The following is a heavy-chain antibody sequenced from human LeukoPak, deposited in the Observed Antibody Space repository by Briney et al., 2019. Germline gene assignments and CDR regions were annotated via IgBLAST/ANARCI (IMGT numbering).Heavy chain of an antibody. D-gene: IGHD3-22*01. V-gene: IGHV4-30-2*01. CDR2: IYHSGST. CDR1: GGSISSGGYS. CDR3: ARAVTYYYDGSGYWPNWFDP. J-gene: IGHJ5*02. Sequence: PSETLSLTCAVSGGSISSGGYSWSWIRQPPGKGLEWIGYIYHSGSTYYNPSLKSRVTISVDRSKNQFSLKLSSVTAADTAVYYCARAVTYYYDGSGYWPNWFDPWGQGTLVTVSS.